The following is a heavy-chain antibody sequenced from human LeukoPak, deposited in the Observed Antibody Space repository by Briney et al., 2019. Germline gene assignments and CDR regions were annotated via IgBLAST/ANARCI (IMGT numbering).Heavy chain of an antibody. CDR2: ISSSSSNI. CDR1: GFIFSLYN. V-gene: IGHV3-48*01. Sequence: GGSLRLSCAASGFIFSLYNMNWVRQAPGKGLEWVSYISSSSSNIYYADSVKGRFTISRDNAKNSLYLQMNSLRAEDTAVYYCARDLGWWELPSEGYWGQGTLVTVSS. D-gene: IGHD1-26*01. J-gene: IGHJ4*02. CDR3: ARDLGWWELPSEGY.